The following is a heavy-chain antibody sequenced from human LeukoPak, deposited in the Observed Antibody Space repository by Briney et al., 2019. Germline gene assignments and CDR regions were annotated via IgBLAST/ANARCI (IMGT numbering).Heavy chain of an antibody. CDR3: AKARGGGNGLGFDY. D-gene: IGHD4-23*01. J-gene: IGHJ4*02. CDR1: GFTFDDYA. V-gene: IGHV3-9*01. Sequence: PGGSLRLSCAASGFTFDDYAMHWVRQAPGKGLEWVSGISWNSGSIGYADSVKGRFTISRDNAKNSLYLQMNSLRAEDTALYNCAKARGGGNGLGFDYWGQGTLVTVSS. CDR2: ISWNSGSI.